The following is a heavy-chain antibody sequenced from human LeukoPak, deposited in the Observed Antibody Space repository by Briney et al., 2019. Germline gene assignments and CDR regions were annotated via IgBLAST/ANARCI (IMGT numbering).Heavy chain of an antibody. CDR2: IYYSGST. J-gene: IGHJ4*02. D-gene: IGHD3-22*01. Sequence: SETLSLACTVSGGSISSYYWNWIRQPPGKGLEWMGYIYYSGSTNYNPSLKSRVTISVDTSKNQFSLKLSSVTAADTAVYYCARGADSSGYYSIFYFDYWGQGTLVTVSS. CDR1: GGSISSYY. V-gene: IGHV4-59*01. CDR3: ARGADSSGYYSIFYFDY.